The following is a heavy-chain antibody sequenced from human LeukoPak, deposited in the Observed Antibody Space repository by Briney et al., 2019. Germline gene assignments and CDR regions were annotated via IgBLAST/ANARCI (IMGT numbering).Heavy chain of an antibody. CDR2: INPSGGST. J-gene: IGHJ3*02. D-gene: IGHD1-20*01. CDR1: GYTFTSYY. V-gene: IGHV1-46*01. Sequence: ASVQFSFKASGYTFTSYYMHWVRQAPGQGGEWMGIINPSGGSTSYSQKFQGRVTMTRDTSISTAYMELSRLRSDDTAVYYCARVQGITGTPDDAFDIWGQGTMVTVSS. CDR3: ARVQGITGTPDDAFDI.